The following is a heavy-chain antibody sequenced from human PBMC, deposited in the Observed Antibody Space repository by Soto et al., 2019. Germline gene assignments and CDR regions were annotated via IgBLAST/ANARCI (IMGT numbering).Heavy chain of an antibody. CDR3: ARGVDTGGYSVGDAFDI. J-gene: IGHJ3*02. V-gene: IGHV1-18*01. CDR1: GYKFSNHD. CDR2: ISAYNGDT. Sequence: ASVKFSCKASGYKFSNHDFSWVRQAPGQGLEWMGMISAYNGDTNYAQNLQGIVTMTTDTSTSTAYRELRSLRSDDPAVYYCARGVDTGGYSVGDAFDIWGQGTMVTVS. D-gene: IGHD2-8*02.